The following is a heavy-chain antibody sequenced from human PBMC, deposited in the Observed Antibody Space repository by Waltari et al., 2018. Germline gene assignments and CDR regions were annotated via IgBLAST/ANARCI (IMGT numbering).Heavy chain of an antibody. CDR2: INHSGST. CDR3: ARRGLRYFDWLFPIDY. Sequence: QVQLQQWGAGLLKPSETLSLTCAVYGGSFSGYYWSWIRQPPGKGLEWIGEINHSGSTNYNPSLKRRVTISVDTSKNQFSLKLSSVTAADTAVYYCARRGLRYFDWLFPIDYWGQGTLVTVSS. CDR1: GGSFSGYY. D-gene: IGHD3-9*01. J-gene: IGHJ4*02. V-gene: IGHV4-34*01.